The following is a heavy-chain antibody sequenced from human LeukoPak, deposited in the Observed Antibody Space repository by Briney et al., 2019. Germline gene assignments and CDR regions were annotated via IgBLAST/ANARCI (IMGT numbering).Heavy chain of an antibody. D-gene: IGHD3-10*01. Sequence: ASVKVSCKASGYTFTGYYMHWVRQAPGQGLEWMGWINPNSGGTNYAQKFQGRVTMTRDTSISTAYMELSRLRSDDTAVYYCARGSFITMVRGVIFAATNYYFDYWGQGTLVTVSS. J-gene: IGHJ4*02. CDR1: GYTFTGYY. V-gene: IGHV1-2*02. CDR2: INPNSGGT. CDR3: ARGSFITMVRGVIFAATNYYFDY.